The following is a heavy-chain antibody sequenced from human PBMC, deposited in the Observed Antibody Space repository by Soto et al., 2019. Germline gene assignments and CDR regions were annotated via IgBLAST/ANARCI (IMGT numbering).Heavy chain of an antibody. J-gene: IGHJ4*02. CDR2: VSAYSGHT. D-gene: IGHD4-17*01. Sequence: QVQLVQSGAEVKKPGASVKVSCKASGYTFSGYAIAWVRQAPGQGLEWMGWVSAYSGHTDYAQTLQGRVSMTTDTSTSTAYMELRSLTSDDTAVYYCARPSGSYGDYAWSLSYWGQGTLVTVSS. V-gene: IGHV1-18*01. CDR1: GYTFSGYA. CDR3: ARPSGSYGDYAWSLSY.